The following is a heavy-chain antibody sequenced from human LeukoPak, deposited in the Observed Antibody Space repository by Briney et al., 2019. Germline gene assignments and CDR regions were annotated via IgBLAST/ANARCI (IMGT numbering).Heavy chain of an antibody. D-gene: IGHD2-21*02. CDR1: GGSVTSSGYY. J-gene: IGHJ6*03. Sequence: PSETLSLTCTVSGGSVTSSGYYWSGLRQHRGKGGEWVGYMYYGESTHYNPSLKSRVTISVDTSKNQFSLKLSSVTAADTAIYYCASKYNDYYNYCYYYMEVWGKGTSVTVSS. V-gene: IGHV4-31*03. CDR2: MYYGEST. CDR3: ASKYNDYYNYCYYYMEV.